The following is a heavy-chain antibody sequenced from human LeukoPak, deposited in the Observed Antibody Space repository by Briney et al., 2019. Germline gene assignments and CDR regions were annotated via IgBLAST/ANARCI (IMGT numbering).Heavy chain of an antibody. J-gene: IGHJ4*02. V-gene: IGHV1-2*02. CDR1: GYTFTGYY. D-gene: IGHD6-19*01. CDR3: ANVIAVAGTGDGGY. CDR2: INPNSGGT. Sequence: ASVKVSCKASGYTFTGYYMHWVRQAPGQGLEWMGWINPNSGGTNYAQKFQGRVTMTRDTSISTAYMELSRLRSDDTAVYCCANVIAVAGTGDGGYRGQGTLVTVSS.